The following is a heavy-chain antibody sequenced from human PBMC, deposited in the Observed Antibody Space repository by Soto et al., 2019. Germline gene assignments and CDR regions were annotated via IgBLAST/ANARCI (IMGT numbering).Heavy chain of an antibody. V-gene: IGHV1-69*01. CDR2: IIPIFGTA. CDR1: GGNFSSYA. Sequence: QVQLVQSGAGVKKPGSSVKVSCKASGGNFSSYAISWVRQAPGQGLEWMGGIIPIFGTANYAQKFQGRVTITADESTSTAYMELSRLGSEDTAVYYCERVGSTTVVPHWFDPWGQGTLVTVSS. D-gene: IGHD4-17*01. CDR3: ERVGSTTVVPHWFDP. J-gene: IGHJ5*02.